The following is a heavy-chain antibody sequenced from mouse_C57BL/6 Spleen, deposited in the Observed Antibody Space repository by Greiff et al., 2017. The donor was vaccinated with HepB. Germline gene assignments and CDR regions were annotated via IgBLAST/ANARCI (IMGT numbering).Heavy chain of an antibody. CDR3: ARKIYDGSTSYAMDY. CDR2: IDPSDSYT. D-gene: IGHD2-3*01. J-gene: IGHJ4*01. CDR1: GYTFTSYW. V-gene: IGHV1-50*01. Sequence: QVQLQQPGAELVKPGASVKLSCKASGYTFTSYWMQWVKQRPGQGLEWIGEIDPSDSYTNYNQKFKGKATLTVDTSSSTAYMQLSSLTSEDSAVYYCARKIYDGSTSYAMDYWGQGTPVTGSS.